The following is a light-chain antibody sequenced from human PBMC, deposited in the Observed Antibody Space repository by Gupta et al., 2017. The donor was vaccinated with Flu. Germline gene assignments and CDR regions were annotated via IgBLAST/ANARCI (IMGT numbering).Light chain of an antibody. J-gene: IGLJ1*01. Sequence: QSALTQPAPVSGSAGQSITISCTGTSSDIGAYNYVSWYQQHPGKAPQLMIYEVSNRPSGVSYRFSGSKSGSTASLAISGLQAEDEADYYCSSYRASNTPYVFGTGTKVTVL. CDR3: SSYRASNTPYV. CDR1: SSDIGAYNY. V-gene: IGLV2-14*01. CDR2: EVS.